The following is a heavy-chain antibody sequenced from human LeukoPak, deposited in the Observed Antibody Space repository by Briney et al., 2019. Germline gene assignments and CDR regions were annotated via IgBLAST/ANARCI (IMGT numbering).Heavy chain of an antibody. D-gene: IGHD1-14*01. V-gene: IGHV4-4*02. CDR1: GFTFSSNY. Sequence: GSLRLSCAASGFTFSSNYMSWVRQPPGKGLEWIGEISHSGNINYNPSLKSRVTISVDKSKNQFSLKLTSVTAADTAVYYCARGGLTFGGNWGQGTLVTVSS. J-gene: IGHJ4*02. CDR3: ARGGLTFGGN. CDR2: ISHSGNI.